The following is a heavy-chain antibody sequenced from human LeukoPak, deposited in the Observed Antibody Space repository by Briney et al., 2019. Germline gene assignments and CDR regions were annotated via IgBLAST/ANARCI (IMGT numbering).Heavy chain of an antibody. D-gene: IGHD1-14*01. CDR1: GYTFSGYY. CDR3: ARGLSKPDYYYYMAV. V-gene: IGHV1-2*02. Sequence: GASVKVSCKASGYTFSGYYMHWVRQAPGQGLEWMGWINPNSGGTNYAQKFQGRVTMTRDTSISTAYMELSRLRSDDTAVYYCARGLSKPDYYYYMAVWGKGTTVTVSS. CDR2: INPNSGGT. J-gene: IGHJ6*03.